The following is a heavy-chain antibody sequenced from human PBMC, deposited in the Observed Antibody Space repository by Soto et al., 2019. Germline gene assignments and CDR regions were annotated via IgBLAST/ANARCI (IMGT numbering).Heavy chain of an antibody. J-gene: IGHJ6*02. CDR2: IIRIFGTP. CDR3: ARQGSNEYYYYGMDV. D-gene: IGHD3-10*01. CDR1: GGTFSSYA. V-gene: IGHV1-69*12. Sequence: QVQLVQSGAEVKKPGSSVKVSCKASGGTFSSYAINWVRQAPGQGLEWMGGIIRIFGTPDYAQRFQGRVTITADDSTSTAYMELSSLRSEDTAVYYFARQGSNEYYYYGMDVWGQGTTVTVSS.